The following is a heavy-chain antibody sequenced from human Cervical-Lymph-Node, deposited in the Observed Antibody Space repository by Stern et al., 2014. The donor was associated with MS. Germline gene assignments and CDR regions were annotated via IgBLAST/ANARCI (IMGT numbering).Heavy chain of an antibody. CDR2: IYASGST. V-gene: IGHV4-61*02. J-gene: IGHJ6*02. Sequence: QLQLQESGPGLVKPSQTLSLTCTVSGGSITSGNYYWSWIRQPAGKGLEWIGHIYASGSTKYNPSLQSRVTISEDTSKNQFSLKVRSVTAADTAVYYCARENYYDSGRGYYNYYSMDVWGQGTTVTVSS. D-gene: IGHD3-22*01. CDR3: ARENYYDSGRGYYNYYSMDV. CDR1: GGSITSGNYY.